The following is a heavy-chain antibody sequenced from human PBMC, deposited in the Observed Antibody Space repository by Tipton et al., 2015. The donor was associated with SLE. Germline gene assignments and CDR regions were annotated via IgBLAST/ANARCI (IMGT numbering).Heavy chain of an antibody. J-gene: IGHJ4*02. Sequence: LSLTCAASGFTVSDNYMSWVRQAPGKGLEWVSIIYSGDNTYHSDSVKGRFTISSDNSKNTVYLQMNSLRADDTAVYFCATDITTTYRFDYWGQGTLVTVSS. CDR3: ATDITTTYRFDY. D-gene: IGHD1-20*01. CDR1: GFTVSDNY. CDR2: IYSGDNT. V-gene: IGHV3-53*05.